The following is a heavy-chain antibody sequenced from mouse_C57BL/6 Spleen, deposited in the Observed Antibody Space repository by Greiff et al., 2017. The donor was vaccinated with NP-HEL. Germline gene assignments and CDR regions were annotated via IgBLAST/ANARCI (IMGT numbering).Heavy chain of an antibody. CDR1: GYSITSGYY. D-gene: IGHD2-4*01. CDR2: ISYDGSN. CDR3: ARGLYYDYNFDY. J-gene: IGHJ2*01. Sequence: VQLQQSGPGLVKPSQSLSLTCSVTGYSITSGYYWNWIRQFPGNKLEWMGYISYDGSNNYNPSLKNRISITRDTSKNQFFLKLNSVTTEDTATYYCARGLYYDYNFDYWGQGTTLTVSS. V-gene: IGHV3-6*01.